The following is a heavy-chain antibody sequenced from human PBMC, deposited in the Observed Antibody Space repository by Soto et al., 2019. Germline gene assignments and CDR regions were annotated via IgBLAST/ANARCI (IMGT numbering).Heavy chain of an antibody. D-gene: IGHD1-26*01. V-gene: IGHV1-69*13. Sequence: SVKVSCKASGGTFSSYAISWVRQAPGQGLEWMGGIIPIFGTANYAQKFQGRVTITADESTSTAYMELSSLRSEDTAVYYCARDNDGATSRGSPQYYYGMDVWGQGTTVTVSS. CDR3: ARDNDGATSRGSPQYYYGMDV. CDR2: IIPIFGTA. CDR1: GGTFSSYA. J-gene: IGHJ6*02.